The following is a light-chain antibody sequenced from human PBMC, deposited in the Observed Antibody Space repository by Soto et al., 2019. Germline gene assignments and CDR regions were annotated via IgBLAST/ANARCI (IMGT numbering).Light chain of an antibody. CDR3: QQYGGSPRT. CDR1: QSVSSN. Sequence: IVLTQSPATLSVSPGERATLSCRASQSVSSNLAGHQQRPGQAPRLLIYGASTRATGIPDRFSGSGSGTDFTLTISRLEPEDFAVYYCQQYGGSPRTFGQGTKVDIK. V-gene: IGKV3-20*01. CDR2: GAS. J-gene: IGKJ1*01.